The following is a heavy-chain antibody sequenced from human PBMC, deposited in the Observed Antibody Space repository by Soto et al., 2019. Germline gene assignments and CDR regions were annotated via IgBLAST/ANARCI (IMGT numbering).Heavy chain of an antibody. CDR1: GDSVNSGSYH. V-gene: IGHV4-61*01. J-gene: IGHJ1*01. Sequence: PSETLSLTCTVSGDSVNSGSYHWTWIRQPPGKGLEWIGYISYSGSTNYNPSLKSRVTVSVDTSKNQFSLKVTSVTAADTAVYLFARGRCFGANGYSPLPLEHGGQGAGVTVS. D-gene: IGHD2-15*01. CDR3: ARGRCFGANGYSPLPLEH. CDR2: ISYSGST.